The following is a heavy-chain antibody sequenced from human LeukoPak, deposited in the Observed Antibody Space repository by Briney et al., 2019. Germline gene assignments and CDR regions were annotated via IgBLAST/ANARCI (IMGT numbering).Heavy chain of an antibody. J-gene: IGHJ4*02. D-gene: IGHD4-17*01. CDR2: INWNGGST. CDR1: GFTFDDYA. V-gene: IGHV3-20*04. Sequence: GGSLRLSCAASGFTFDDYAMSWVRQAPGKGLEWVSFINWNGGSTAYGDSVKGRFTISRDNAKNSLYLQMDSLRADDTAFYYCARDSTRGLDYWGQGTLVTVSS. CDR3: ARDSTRGLDY.